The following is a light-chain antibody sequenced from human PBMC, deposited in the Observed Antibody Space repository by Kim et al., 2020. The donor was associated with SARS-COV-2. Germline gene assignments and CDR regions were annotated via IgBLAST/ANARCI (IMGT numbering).Light chain of an antibody. CDR1: QSIRNY. J-gene: IGKJ1*01. CDR3: QQSNSRTWT. Sequence: GSVEERVTITCRASQSIRNYLNWYQEKPGKAPRPLIYGASSLQNGGPSKFSGSGSGTDFTLTISGLQPEDFATYYSQQSNSRTWTFGQGTKVDIK. V-gene: IGKV1-39*01. CDR2: GAS.